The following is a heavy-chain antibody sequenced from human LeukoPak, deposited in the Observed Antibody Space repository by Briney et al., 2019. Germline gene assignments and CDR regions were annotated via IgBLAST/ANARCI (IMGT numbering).Heavy chain of an antibody. V-gene: IGHV3-7*05. CDR1: GFTFSNFW. J-gene: IGHJ4*02. D-gene: IGHD5-18*01. CDR3: ARARSSYNDY. CDR2: IREDGSEK. Sequence: GGSLRLSCIASGFTFSNFWMRCVRRSPGKGLEWVAMIREDGSEKYYADSVEGRFTISRDNAENSLYLQMNSLRAEDTAVYFCARARSSYNDYWGQGTLVTVSS.